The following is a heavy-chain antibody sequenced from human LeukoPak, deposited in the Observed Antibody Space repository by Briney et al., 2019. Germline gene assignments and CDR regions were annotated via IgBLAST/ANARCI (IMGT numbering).Heavy chain of an antibody. D-gene: IGHD2-15*01. CDR3: ARALLGYCSDGSCDFSFDY. CDR2: ISAYNGNT. J-gene: IGHJ4*02. CDR1: GYTFTSYG. V-gene: IGHV1-18*01. Sequence: ASVKVSCKASGYTFTSYGISWVRQAPGQGLEWMGWISAYNGNTNYAQKLQGRVTMTTDTSTSTAYMELRSLRSDDTAVYFCARALLGYCSDGSCDFSFDYWGPGTLVTVSS.